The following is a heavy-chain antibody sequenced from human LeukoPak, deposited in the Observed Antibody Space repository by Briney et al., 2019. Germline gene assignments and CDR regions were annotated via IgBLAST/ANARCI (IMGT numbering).Heavy chain of an antibody. V-gene: IGHV3-23*01. CDR3: AKDGAWLRFGE. J-gene: IGHJ4*02. Sequence: GGSLRLSCAASVFTFSNHGMNWVRQAPGKGLEWVSGISPSGDITYYADSVKGRFTISRDNSKNTLYLEVISLTAEDTAVYYCAKDGAWLRFGEWSQGTLVTVSS. D-gene: IGHD3-10*01. CDR2: ISPSGDIT. CDR1: VFTFSNHG.